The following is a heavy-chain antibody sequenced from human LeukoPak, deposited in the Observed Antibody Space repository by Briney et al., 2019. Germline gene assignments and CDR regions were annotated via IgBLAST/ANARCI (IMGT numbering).Heavy chain of an antibody. CDR3: ARHYYDSSGYYGAEDAFDI. Sequence: SETLSLTCAVYGGSFSGYYWSWIRQPPGKGLEWIGEINHSGSTNYNPSLKSRVTISVDTSKNQFSLKLSSVTAADTAVYYCARHYYDSSGYYGAEDAFDIWGQGTMVTVSS. V-gene: IGHV4-34*01. CDR2: INHSGST. J-gene: IGHJ3*02. CDR1: GGSFSGYY. D-gene: IGHD3-22*01.